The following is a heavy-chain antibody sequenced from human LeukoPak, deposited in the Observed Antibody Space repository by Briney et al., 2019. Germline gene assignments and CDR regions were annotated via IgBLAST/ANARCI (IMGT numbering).Heavy chain of an antibody. V-gene: IGHV4-59*08. CDR1: GGSISSYY. CDR3: ARRLLDPSGYFDY. J-gene: IGHJ4*02. D-gene: IGHD3/OR15-3a*01. Sequence: PSETLSLTCTVSGGSISSYYWSWVRQPPGKGLEWSGYIYYSGSTNYNPSLRSRVTISVDTSKNQFSLKLSSVTTADTAVYYCARRLLDPSGYFDYWGQGTLVTVSS. CDR2: IYYSGST.